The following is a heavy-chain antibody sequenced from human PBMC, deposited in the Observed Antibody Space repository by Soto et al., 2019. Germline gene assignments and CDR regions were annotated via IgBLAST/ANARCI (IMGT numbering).Heavy chain of an antibody. CDR3: EIAGFSTNWSLAY. Sequence: GGSLRLSCAASGFTFSDYAMHWVRQAPGKGLEWVASILLDGATKYYAASMNGRFTIPRENSKNSVYXQINSLRSEDAAVDHYEIAGFSTNWSLAYGSQGTLVTAAS. D-gene: IGHD1-1*01. CDR2: ILLDGATK. CDR1: GFTFSDYA. V-gene: IGHV3-33*03. J-gene: IGHJ4*02.